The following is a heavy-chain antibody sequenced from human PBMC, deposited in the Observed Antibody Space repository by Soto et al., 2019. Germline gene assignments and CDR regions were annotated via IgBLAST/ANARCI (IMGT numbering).Heavy chain of an antibody. CDR3: ARETYGSGSYYKKGYMDV. V-gene: IGHV4-34*01. CDR2: INHSGST. D-gene: IGHD3-10*01. CDR1: GGSFSGYY. Sequence: PSETLSLTCAVYGGSFSGYYWSWIRQPPGKGLEWIGEINHSGSTNYNPSLKSRVTISVDTSKNQFSLKLSSVTAADTAVYYCARETYGSGSYYKKGYMDVWGKFTTVTVSS. J-gene: IGHJ6*03.